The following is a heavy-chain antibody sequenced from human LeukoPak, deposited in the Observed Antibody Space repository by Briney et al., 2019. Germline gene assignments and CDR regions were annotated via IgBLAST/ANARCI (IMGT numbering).Heavy chain of an antibody. Sequence: ASVKVSCKTSGYSFPTYGISWVRQAPGQGLEWMGWISNDNGITNYAPQFQGRVTLDTETYTSTAHMELRNLRSDDTAVYYCARDTWLGSVRPFDYWGQGTLVTVSS. J-gene: IGHJ4*02. CDR2: ISNDNGIT. D-gene: IGHD5-12*01. V-gene: IGHV1-18*01. CDR3: ARDTWLGSVRPFDY. CDR1: GYSFPTYG.